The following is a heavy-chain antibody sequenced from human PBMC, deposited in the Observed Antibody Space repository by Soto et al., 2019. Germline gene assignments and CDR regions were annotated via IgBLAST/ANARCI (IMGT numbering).Heavy chain of an antibody. Sequence: EVQLVESGGGLVQPGGSLRLSCAASGFTFSSYWMHWVRQAPGKGLAWVSRINSDGSSTSYADPVKGRFTISRDNAKNTLYLQMNSLRAEDTAVYYCVRTSLVVAAATREDYWGQGTLVTVSS. CDR2: INSDGSST. CDR1: GFTFSSYW. D-gene: IGHD2-15*01. CDR3: VRTSLVVAAATREDY. J-gene: IGHJ4*02. V-gene: IGHV3-74*01.